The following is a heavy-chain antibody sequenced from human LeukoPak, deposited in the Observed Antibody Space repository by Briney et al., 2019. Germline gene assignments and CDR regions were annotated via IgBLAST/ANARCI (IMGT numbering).Heavy chain of an antibody. J-gene: IGHJ4*02. V-gene: IGHV3-23*01. D-gene: IGHD6-13*01. CDR3: AKDPSGGVAAAS. CDR2: ISGSGGST. Sequence: GESLRLSCAASGFTFSSYAMSWVRQAPGKGLEWVSAISGSGGSTYYADSVKGRFTISRDNSKNTLYLQMNSLRAEDTAVYYCAKDPSGGVAAASWGQGTLVTVSS. CDR1: GFTFSSYA.